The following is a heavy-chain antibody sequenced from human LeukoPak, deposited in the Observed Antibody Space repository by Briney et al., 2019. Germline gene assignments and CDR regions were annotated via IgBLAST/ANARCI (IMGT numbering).Heavy chain of an antibody. D-gene: IGHD4-17*01. CDR3: ARSNGDYERDGWFDP. CDR1: EYTFTGYY. V-gene: IGHV1-2*06. J-gene: IGHJ5*02. CDR2: INPNSGGT. Sequence: ASVKVSCKASEYTFTGYYMHWVRQAPGQGLEWMGRINPNSGGTNYAQKFQGRVTMTRDTSISTAYMELSRLRSDDTAVYYCARSNGDYERDGWFDPWGQGTLVTVSS.